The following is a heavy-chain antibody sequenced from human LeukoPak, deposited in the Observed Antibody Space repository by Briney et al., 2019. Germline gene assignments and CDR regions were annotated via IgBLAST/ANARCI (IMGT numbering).Heavy chain of an antibody. D-gene: IGHD2-2*01. Sequence: PGGSLRLSCAASGFTFSSYEMNWVRQAPGQGLEWVSYISSSGSTIYYADSVKGRFTISRDNAKNSLYLQMNSLRAEDTAVYYCARGSSSTNGFYGMDVWGQGTTVTVSS. CDR2: ISSSGSTI. V-gene: IGHV3-48*03. CDR1: GFTFSSYE. CDR3: ARGSSSTNGFYGMDV. J-gene: IGHJ6*02.